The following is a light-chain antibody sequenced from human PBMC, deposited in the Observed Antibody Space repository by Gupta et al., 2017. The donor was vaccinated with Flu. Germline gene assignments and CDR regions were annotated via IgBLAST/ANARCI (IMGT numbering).Light chain of an antibody. CDR2: DAS. CDR3: QQRSTLLT. Sequence: EIVLTQSPATLSLSPGERATLSCRASQSVSSYLAWYQQKPGQAPRLIIYDASNRDTGITARFSVSGDGTDFTLTSSRREHEDCAVYYCQQRSTLLTFGGGTXVEIK. J-gene: IGKJ4*01. CDR1: QSVSSY. V-gene: IGKV3-11*01.